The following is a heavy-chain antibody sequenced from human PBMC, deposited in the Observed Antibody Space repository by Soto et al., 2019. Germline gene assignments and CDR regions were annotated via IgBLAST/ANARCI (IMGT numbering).Heavy chain of an antibody. CDR3: AKDRNPYDLWSGYTPDY. D-gene: IGHD3-3*01. CDR1: GLTFSSYA. Sequence: VQLLESGGGLVQPGGSLRLSCAASGLTFSSYAMSWVRPAPGKGLEWVSAISGSGGSTYYADSVKGRFTIARDNSKNTLYRQMNSLRAEDTAVYDCAKDRNPYDLWSGYTPDYWGQGTLVTVSS. CDR2: ISGSGGST. V-gene: IGHV3-23*01. J-gene: IGHJ4*02.